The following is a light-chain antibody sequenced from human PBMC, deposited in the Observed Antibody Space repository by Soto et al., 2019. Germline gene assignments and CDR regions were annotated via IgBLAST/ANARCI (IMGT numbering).Light chain of an antibody. CDR1: SSNIGSNF. Sequence: QSVLTQAPSASGTPGQRVTISCSGSSSNIGSNFVYWYQKFPGTAPKVLIYRNDQRPSGVPDRFSGSKSGTSASLAISGLRSEDEADYYCAVWDDSLTGSVAFGGGTKLTVL. V-gene: IGLV1-47*01. J-gene: IGLJ2*01. CDR3: AVWDDSLTGSVA. CDR2: RND.